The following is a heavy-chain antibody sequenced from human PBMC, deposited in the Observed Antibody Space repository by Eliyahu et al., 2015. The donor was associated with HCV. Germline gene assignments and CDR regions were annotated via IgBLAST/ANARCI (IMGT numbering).Heavy chain of an antibody. D-gene: IGHD6-19*01. Sequence: QVQLRESGPGLVKPSETLSLTCTXXXGSITTXYXGWIRQPPGRGLEWIGYIHYSGSTNYNPSLKSRVTISLDTSKNQFSLNLTSVTAADTAVYYCASGGGGIAVAGTGGWFDPWGQGTLVTVSS. CDR3: ASGGGGIAVAGTGGWFDP. CDR2: IHYSGST. J-gene: IGHJ5*02. V-gene: IGHV4-59*01. CDR1: XGSITTXY.